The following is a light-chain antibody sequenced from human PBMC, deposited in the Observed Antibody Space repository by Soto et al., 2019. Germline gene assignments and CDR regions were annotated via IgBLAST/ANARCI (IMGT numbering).Light chain of an antibody. Sequence: EVVLTQSPGTLSLSPGGRATLSCGASQSVSRRLAWYQQRPGQSPRLLIYDASTRATGIPDRFSGSGSETEFTLTISSLQSEDYAIYYCQQYNNWPPWTFGQGTKVDIK. CDR2: DAS. CDR3: QQYNNWPPWT. J-gene: IGKJ1*01. V-gene: IGKV3-15*01. CDR1: QSVSRR.